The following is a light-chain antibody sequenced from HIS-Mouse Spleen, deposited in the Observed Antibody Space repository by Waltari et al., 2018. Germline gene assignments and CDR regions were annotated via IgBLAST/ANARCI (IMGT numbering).Light chain of an antibody. CDR1: SRDGGXXXY. J-gene: IGLJ3*02. CDR3: SSYTSSSTLRV. CDR2: DVS. Sequence: QSALTQPASVSGSPGQSITXPCTGTSRDGGXXXYVXXYQQRPGKAPKLMIYDVSNRPSGVSNRFSGSKSXNXASLTISGLQAEDEADYYCSSYTSSSTLRVFGGGTKLTVL. V-gene: IGLV2-14*03.